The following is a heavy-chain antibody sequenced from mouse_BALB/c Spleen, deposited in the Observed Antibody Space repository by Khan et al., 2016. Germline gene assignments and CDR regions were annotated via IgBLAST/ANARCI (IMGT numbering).Heavy chain of an antibody. Sequence: QVQLKQSGPELVKPGASVRISCKASGFTFTGNYINWVKQRPGQGLEWIGWIYPGNVNTKYNEKLNGKATLTANRYSSTAFMQLSSLTDEAATVFCDARGGVYEGYSFDSWGRGTTLTVSS. CDR1: GFTFTGNY. J-gene: IGHJ2*01. CDR2: IYPGNVNT. CDR3: ARGGVYEGYSFDS. D-gene: IGHD2-3*01. V-gene: IGHV1S56*01.